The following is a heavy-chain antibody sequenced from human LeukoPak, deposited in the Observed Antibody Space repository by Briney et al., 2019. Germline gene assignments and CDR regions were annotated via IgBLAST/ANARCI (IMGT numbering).Heavy chain of an antibody. CDR3: ARGHIVVVPAAIRTNYYYYMDV. CDR1: GFTFSSYG. V-gene: IGHV3-33*01. CDR2: IWYDGSNK. D-gene: IGHD2-2*02. Sequence: GGSLRLSCAASGFTFSSYGMQWGRQAPGKRLERVAGIWYDGSNKYYADSVNGRFTIYRDNSKNTLSLQMNSLRAEDTAVYYCARGHIVVVPAAIRTNYYYYMDVWGKGTTVTVSS. J-gene: IGHJ6*03.